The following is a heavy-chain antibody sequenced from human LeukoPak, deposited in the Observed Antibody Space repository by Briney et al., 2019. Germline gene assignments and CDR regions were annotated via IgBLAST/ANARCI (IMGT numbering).Heavy chain of an antibody. CDR3: ARASEICSSTSCYSRFDY. CDR2: INHSGST. Sequence: PSETLSPTCAVYGGSFSGYYWSWIRQPPGKGLEWIGEINHSGSTNYNPSLKSRVTISVDTSKNQFSLKLSSVTAADTAVYYCARASEICSSTSCYSRFDYWGQGTLVTVSS. D-gene: IGHD2-2*02. CDR1: GGSFSGYY. J-gene: IGHJ4*02. V-gene: IGHV4-34*01.